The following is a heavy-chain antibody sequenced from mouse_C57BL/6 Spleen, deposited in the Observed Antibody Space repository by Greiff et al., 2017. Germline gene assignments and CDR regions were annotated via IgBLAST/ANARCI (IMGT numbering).Heavy chain of an antibody. V-gene: IGHV1-26*01. D-gene: IGHD2-4*01. Sequence: EVQLQQSGPELVKPGASVKISCKASGYTFTDYYMNWVKQSPGKSLEWIGDINPKNGGTSYNQKFKGKATLTVDKSSSTAYMQLRSLTSEDSAVYYCGRSRVYYDYDEGEYYFDYWGQGTTLTVSS. CDR1: GYTFTDYY. J-gene: IGHJ2*01. CDR3: GRSRVYYDYDEGEYYFDY. CDR2: INPKNGGT.